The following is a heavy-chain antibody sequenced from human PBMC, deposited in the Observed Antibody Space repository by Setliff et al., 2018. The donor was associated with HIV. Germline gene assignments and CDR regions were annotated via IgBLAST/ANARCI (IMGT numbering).Heavy chain of an antibody. J-gene: IGHJ5*01. D-gene: IGHD5-18*01. CDR1: GYRLTSYH. V-gene: IGHV1-18*01. Sequence: ASVKVSCKASGYRLTSYHISWVRQAPGQGLEWLGRISASNGQTDYGHNYQGRLSMTTDSSTTTAYMELASLRIDDTAVYYCARDVAYTGYNSDSWGQGTLVTVSS. CDR3: ARDVAYTGYNSDS. CDR2: ISASNGQT.